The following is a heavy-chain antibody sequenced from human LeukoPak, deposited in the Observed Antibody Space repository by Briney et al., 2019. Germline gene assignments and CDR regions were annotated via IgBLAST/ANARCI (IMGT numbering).Heavy chain of an antibody. CDR1: GFTFSSYA. CDR2: ISGSGGST. D-gene: IGHD3-22*01. V-gene: IGHV3-23*01. CDR3: AKSVSYDCSGYFPFDY. J-gene: IGHJ4*02. Sequence: PGGSLRLSCAASGFTFSSYAMSWVRQAPGKGLEWVSAISGSGGSTYYADSVKSRFTISRDNSKNTLYLQMNSLRAEDTAVYYCAKSVSYDCSGYFPFDYWGQGTLVTVSS.